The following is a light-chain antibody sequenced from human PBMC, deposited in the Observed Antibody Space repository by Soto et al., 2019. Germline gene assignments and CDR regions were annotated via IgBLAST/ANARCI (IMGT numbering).Light chain of an antibody. V-gene: IGKV1-5*03. CDR3: LQYNTYSPWT. CDR1: QSISNY. CDR2: KAS. Sequence: DIQMTQSPSTLSASVGDRVTITCRASQSISNYLAWYQQKPGKAPKVLIYKASSLESGVPSRFSGSGSGTEFTLTIGSLQPDDFVTYFCLQYNTYSPWTFGQGTKVEIK. J-gene: IGKJ1*01.